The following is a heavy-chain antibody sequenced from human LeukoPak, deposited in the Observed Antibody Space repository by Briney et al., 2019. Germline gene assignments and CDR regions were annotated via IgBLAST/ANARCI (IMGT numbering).Heavy chain of an antibody. CDR2: INPNSGGT. V-gene: IGHV1-2*02. Sequence: ASVKVSCKASGYTFTGYYMHWVRQAPGQGLEWMGWINPNSGGTNYAQKFQGRVTVTRDTSISTAYMELSRLRSDDTAVYYCARTLAAVAEIWFDPWGQGTLVTVSS. CDR3: ARTLAAVAEIWFDP. J-gene: IGHJ5*02. D-gene: IGHD6-19*01. CDR1: GYTFTGYY.